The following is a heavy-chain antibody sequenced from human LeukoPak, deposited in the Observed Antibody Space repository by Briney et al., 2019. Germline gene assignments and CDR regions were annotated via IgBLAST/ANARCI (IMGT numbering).Heavy chain of an antibody. J-gene: IGHJ4*02. V-gene: IGHV3-33*06. CDR3: AKVTDSSGYSPSDY. CDR1: GFTFSRHA. D-gene: IGHD3-22*01. CDR2: IWYDGRNK. Sequence: GASLTLSCAPSGFTFSRHAMHWVSQDPGKGLEWVAVIWYDGRNKYHADSVKGRSTISRDNSNNTLYLQMNSLRADDTAVYYRAKVTDSSGYSPSDYWGQGTLVTVSS.